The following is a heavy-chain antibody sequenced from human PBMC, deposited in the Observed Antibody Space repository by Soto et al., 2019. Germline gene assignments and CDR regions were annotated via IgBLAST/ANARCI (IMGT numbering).Heavy chain of an antibody. V-gene: IGHV3-11*01. CDR2: ISSSGTGI. CDR1: GFTFSHYY. Sequence: PGGPLILSCAASGFTFSHYYMTWIRQAPGKGLEWVSYISSSGTGIYYPDSVKGRFTISRDNAKNSLYLQMSSLRAEDTAVYYCARAYSDAFDIWGQGTMVTLAS. D-gene: IGHD2-15*01. CDR3: ARAYSDAFDI. J-gene: IGHJ3*02.